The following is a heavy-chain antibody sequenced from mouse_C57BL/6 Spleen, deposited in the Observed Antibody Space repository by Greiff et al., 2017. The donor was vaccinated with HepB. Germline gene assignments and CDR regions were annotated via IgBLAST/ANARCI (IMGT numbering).Heavy chain of an antibody. Sequence: QVQLKESGPELVKPGASVKISCKASGYAFSSSWMNWVKQRPGKGLEWIGRIYPGDGDTNYNGKFKGKATLTADKSSSTAYMQLSSLTSEDSAVYFCARGLAHFDYWGQGTTLTVSS. CDR1: GYAFSSSW. J-gene: IGHJ2*01. CDR2: IYPGDGDT. V-gene: IGHV1-82*01. D-gene: IGHD3-3*01. CDR3: ARGLAHFDY.